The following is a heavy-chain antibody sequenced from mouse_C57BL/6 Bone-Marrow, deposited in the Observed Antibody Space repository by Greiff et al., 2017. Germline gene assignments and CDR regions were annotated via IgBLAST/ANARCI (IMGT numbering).Heavy chain of an antibody. D-gene: IGHD3-2*02. CDR3: ARGLRLLSYYYAMEC. CDR1: GYTFTSYW. CDR2: IDPNSGGT. J-gene: IGHJ4*01. Sequence: VQLQQSGAELVKPGASVKLSCKASGYTFTSYWMHWVKQRPGRGLEWIGRIDPNSGGTKYNEKFKSKATLTVDKSSSTAYMPLSSLTSEDSAVYYCARGLRLLSYYYAMECWGQGTTVTVSS. V-gene: IGHV1-72*01.